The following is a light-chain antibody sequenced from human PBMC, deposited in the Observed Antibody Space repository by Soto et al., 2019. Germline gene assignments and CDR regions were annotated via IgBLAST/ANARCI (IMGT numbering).Light chain of an antibody. CDR3: QQYYGYPRT. Sequence: AIRMTQSPSSLSASPGDRVTVTCRASQGISSYLAWYQQKPGRAPKLLIYASSTLQSGVPSRFSGSGSGTDFTLTIGCLQSEDFATYCCQQYYGYPRTFGQGTKVEFK. CDR2: ASS. CDR1: QGISSY. V-gene: IGKV1-8*01. J-gene: IGKJ1*01.